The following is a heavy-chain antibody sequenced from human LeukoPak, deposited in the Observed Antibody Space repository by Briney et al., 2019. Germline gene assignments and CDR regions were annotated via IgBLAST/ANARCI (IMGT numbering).Heavy chain of an antibody. CDR2: IYTSGST. D-gene: IGHD3-22*01. Sequence: PSETLSLACTVSGGSISSYYWSWIRQPAGKVLEWIWRIYTSGSTNYSPTLTSRVTMSVATSKNPSSRKLSSVPAADTAVYYCARGPYYYDSSGLEDYWGQGTLVTVSS. V-gene: IGHV4-4*07. J-gene: IGHJ4*02. CDR1: GGSISSYY. CDR3: ARGPYYYDSSGLEDY.